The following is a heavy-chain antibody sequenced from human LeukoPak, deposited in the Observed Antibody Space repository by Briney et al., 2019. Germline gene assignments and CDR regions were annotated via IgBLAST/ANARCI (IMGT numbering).Heavy chain of an antibody. D-gene: IGHD5-12*01. V-gene: IGHV3-23*01. J-gene: IGHJ4*02. Sequence: SGGSLRLSCAASGFTFSSYAMSWVRQAPGKGLEWVSTISGSGVSTYYADSVKGRFTISRDNSKNTLYLQMNSLRAEDTAVYYCARDSMGGYDSYFDYWGQGTLVTVSS. CDR1: GFTFSSYA. CDR3: ARDSMGGYDSYFDY. CDR2: ISGSGVST.